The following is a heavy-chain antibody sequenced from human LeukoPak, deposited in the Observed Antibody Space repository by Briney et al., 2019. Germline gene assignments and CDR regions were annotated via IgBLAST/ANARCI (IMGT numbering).Heavy chain of an antibody. J-gene: IGHJ6*02. CDR1: GFTFTTYW. CDR2: INQDGSEK. Sequence: GGSLRLSCAPSGFTFTTYWMTWVRQGPGKGLEWVANINQDGSEKFYVASVKGRFTISRDNAQKSLYLQMNSLRAEDTAVYYCVRDMDVWGQGTTVTVSS. CDR3: VRDMDV. V-gene: IGHV3-7*04.